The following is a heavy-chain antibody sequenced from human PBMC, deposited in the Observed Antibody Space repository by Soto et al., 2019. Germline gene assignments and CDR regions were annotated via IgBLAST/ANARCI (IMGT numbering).Heavy chain of an antibody. CDR1: GGTFSSYT. CDR3: ARSRYCSSTSCYDPRDYYYYMDV. J-gene: IGHJ6*03. CDR2: IIPILGIA. Sequence: ASVKVSCKASGGTFSSYTISWVRQAPGQGLEWMGRIIPILGIANYAQKFQGRVTITADKSTSTAYMELSSLRSEDTAVYYCARSRYCSSTSCYDPRDYYYYMDVWGKGTTVTAP. V-gene: IGHV1-69*02. D-gene: IGHD2-2*01.